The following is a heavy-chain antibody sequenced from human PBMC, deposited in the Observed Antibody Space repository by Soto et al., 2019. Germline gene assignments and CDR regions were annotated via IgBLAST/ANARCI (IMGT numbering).Heavy chain of an antibody. D-gene: IGHD3-10*01. J-gene: IGHJ4*02. CDR1: GGSISSGGYY. CDR2: IYYSGST. V-gene: IGHV4-31*03. Sequence: QVQLQESGPGLVKPSQTLSLTCTVSGGSISSGGYYWSWIRQHPGKGLQWIGYIYYSGSTYYNPCLQSRVTLAVDAYKNQFCLKLSSVTAADTAVYYCARGVTLVRGVIHTPYFDYWGQGALVTVSS. CDR3: ARGVTLVRGVIHTPYFDY.